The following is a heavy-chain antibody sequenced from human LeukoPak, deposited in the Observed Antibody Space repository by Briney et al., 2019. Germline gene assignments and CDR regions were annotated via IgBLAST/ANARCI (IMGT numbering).Heavy chain of an antibody. CDR3: ARDVEMATISSLDGFDI. Sequence: ASVKVSCKASGYTFTSYYIHWVRQAPGQGLEWMGIINPSGGSTSYAQKFQGRVTMTRDMSTSKVYMELSSLRSEDTALYYCARDVEMATISSLDGFDIWGQGTMVTVSS. CDR2: INPSGGST. D-gene: IGHD5-24*01. V-gene: IGHV1-46*01. CDR1: GYTFTSYY. J-gene: IGHJ3*02.